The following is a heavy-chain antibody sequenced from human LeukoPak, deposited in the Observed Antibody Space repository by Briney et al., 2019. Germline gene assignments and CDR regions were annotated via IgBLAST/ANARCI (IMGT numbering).Heavy chain of an antibody. CDR2: IRYDGSNK. Sequence: GGSLRLSCAASGFTFSSYGMHWVRQAPGKGLEWVAFIRYDGSNKYYADSVKGRFTISRDNAKNSLYLQMNSLRAEDTAVYYCAFWRVTAFDYWGQGTLVTVSS. D-gene: IGHD2-21*02. V-gene: IGHV3-30*02. CDR1: GFTFSSYG. J-gene: IGHJ4*02. CDR3: AFWRVTAFDY.